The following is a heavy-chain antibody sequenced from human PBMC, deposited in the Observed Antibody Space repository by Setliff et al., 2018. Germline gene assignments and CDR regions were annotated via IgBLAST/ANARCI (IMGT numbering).Heavy chain of an antibody. D-gene: IGHD1-1*01. CDR1: GGSFSGYY. Sequence: SETLSLTCAVYGGSFSGYYWSWIRQPPGKGLEWIGEINHSGSTNYNPSLKSRVTISVDTSKNQFSLKLSSVTAADTAVYYCARGANSRGYHYGIDVWGQGTTVTVSS. J-gene: IGHJ6*02. CDR2: INHSGST. V-gene: IGHV4-34*01. CDR3: ARGANSRGYHYGIDV.